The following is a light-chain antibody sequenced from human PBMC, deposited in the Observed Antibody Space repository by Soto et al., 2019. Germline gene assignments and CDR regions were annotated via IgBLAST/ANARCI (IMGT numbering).Light chain of an antibody. V-gene: IGLV2-14*01. CDR1: SSDVGGYNY. CDR3: SSYTSSSTPVV. J-gene: IGLJ2*01. Sequence: QPASVSGSPGQSITISCTGTSSDVGGYNYVSWYQQHPGKAPKLMIYDVSNRPSGVSNRFSGSKSGNTASLTISGLQAEDEADYYCSSYTSSSTPVVFGGGTKLTVL. CDR2: DVS.